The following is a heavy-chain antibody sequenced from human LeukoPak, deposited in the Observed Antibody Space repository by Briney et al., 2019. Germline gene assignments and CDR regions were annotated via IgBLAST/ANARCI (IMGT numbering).Heavy chain of an antibody. Sequence: SQTLSLTCAISGDSVASNSVTWNWIRQSPSRGLEWLGRTYYRSTWYNDYAVSVRGRITVNPDTSKNQFSLHLNSVTPEDTAVYYCARRLTQYDCFDPWGQGILVTVSS. CDR2: TYYRSTWYN. CDR3: ARRLTQYDCFDP. D-gene: IGHD2-2*01. CDR1: GDSVASNSVT. V-gene: IGHV6-1*01. J-gene: IGHJ5*02.